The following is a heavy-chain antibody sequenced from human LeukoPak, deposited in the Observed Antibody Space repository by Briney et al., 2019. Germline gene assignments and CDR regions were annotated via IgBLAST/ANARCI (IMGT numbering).Heavy chain of an antibody. CDR3: ARHDSSGPYNAFDI. J-gene: IGHJ3*02. CDR2: FYHSGST. CDR1: GGSISSSSYY. V-gene: IGHV4-39*01. D-gene: IGHD3-22*01. Sequence: RSSETLSLTCIVSGGSISSSSYYWGWIRQPPGKGLEWIGSFYHSGSTYYNPSLKSRVTISVDTSKNQFSLKLSSVTAADTAVYYCARHDSSGPYNAFDIWGQGTMVTVSS.